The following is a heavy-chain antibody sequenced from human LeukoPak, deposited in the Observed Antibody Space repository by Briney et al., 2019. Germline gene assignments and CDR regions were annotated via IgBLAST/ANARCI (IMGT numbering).Heavy chain of an antibody. CDR1: GYTFTSYG. D-gene: IGHD2-15*01. Sequence: ASVKVSCKASGYTFTSYGISWVRQAPGQGLEWMGWISAYNGNTNYAQKLQGRVTMTTDTSTSTAYMELRSLRSDDTAVYYCASSDIVVVVAAPSRRNWFDPWGQGTLVTVSS. CDR2: ISAYNGNT. CDR3: ASSDIVVVVAAPSRRNWFDP. J-gene: IGHJ5*02. V-gene: IGHV1-18*01.